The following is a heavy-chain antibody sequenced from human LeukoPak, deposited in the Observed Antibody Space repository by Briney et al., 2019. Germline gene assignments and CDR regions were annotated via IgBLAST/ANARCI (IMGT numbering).Heavy chain of an antibody. V-gene: IGHV3-23*01. CDR1: GFTFSSYA. J-gene: IGHJ4*02. Sequence: PGGSLRLSCAASGFTFSSYAMSWVRQAPGKGLEWVSAISGSGGSTYYADSVMGRFTISRDNSKNTLYLQMNSLRAEDTAVYYCAKGGLVRGVIITALFDYWGQGTLVTVSS. CDR3: AKGGLVRGVIITALFDY. CDR2: ISGSGGST. D-gene: IGHD3-10*01.